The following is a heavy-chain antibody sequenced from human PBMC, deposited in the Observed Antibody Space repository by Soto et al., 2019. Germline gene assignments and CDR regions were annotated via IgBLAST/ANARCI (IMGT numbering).Heavy chain of an antibody. CDR3: ARGRWFGTRNWFDP. Sequence: PSETLSLTCAVYGGSFSGYYWSWIRQPPGKGLEWIGEINHSGSTNYNPSLKSRVTVSVDTSKNQFSLKLSSVTAADTAVYYCARGRWFGTRNWFDPWGQGTLVTVSS. J-gene: IGHJ5*02. D-gene: IGHD3-10*01. CDR2: INHSGST. V-gene: IGHV4-34*01. CDR1: GGSFSGYY.